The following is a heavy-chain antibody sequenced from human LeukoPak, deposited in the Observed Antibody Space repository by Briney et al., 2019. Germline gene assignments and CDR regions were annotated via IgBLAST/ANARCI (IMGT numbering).Heavy chain of an antibody. CDR3: ARDSPLYGSGSYYNS. Sequence: GGSLRLSCAASGFTFSSYAMSWVRQAPGKGLEWVSAISGSGGSTYYADSVKGRFTISRDNSKNTLYLQMNSLRAEDTAVYYCARDSPLYGSGSYYNSWGQGTLVTVSS. D-gene: IGHD3-10*01. J-gene: IGHJ4*02. V-gene: IGHV3-23*01. CDR1: GFTFSSYA. CDR2: ISGSGGST.